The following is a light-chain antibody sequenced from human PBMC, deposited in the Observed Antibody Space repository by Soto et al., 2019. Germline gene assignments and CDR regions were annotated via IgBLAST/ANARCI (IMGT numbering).Light chain of an antibody. CDR2: DAS. CDR3: QQRYSTPRT. Sequence: DIQTPPSPSSLSASVGDIVTITCRASESISSYLNLYQQKPGKAPKLLIYDASSLQSGVPSRFSGSGSGRDFTLTISSLQPEDFATYYCQQRYSTPRTFGQWTKVDIK. V-gene: IGKV1-39*01. CDR1: ESISSY. J-gene: IGKJ1*01.